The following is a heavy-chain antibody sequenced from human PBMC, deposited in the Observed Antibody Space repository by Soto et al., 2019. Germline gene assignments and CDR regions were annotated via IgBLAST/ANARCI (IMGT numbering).Heavy chain of an antibody. V-gene: IGHV3-30-3*01. CDR3: ARDRAYYDVWSGYYSNYYYYGMDV. CDR2: ISYDGSNK. Sequence: GGSLRLSCAASGFTFSSYAMHWVRQAPGKGLEWVAVISYDGSNKYYADSVKGRFTISRDNSKNTLYLQMNSLRAEDTAVYYCARDRAYYDVWSGYYSNYYYYGMDVWGQGTTVTVSS. CDR1: GFTFSSYA. D-gene: IGHD3-3*01. J-gene: IGHJ6*02.